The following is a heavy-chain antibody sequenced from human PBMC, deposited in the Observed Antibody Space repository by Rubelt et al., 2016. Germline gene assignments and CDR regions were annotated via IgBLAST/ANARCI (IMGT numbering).Heavy chain of an antibody. J-gene: IGHJ4*02. CDR1: GYTFTSYG. Sequence: QVQLVQSGAEVKKPGASVKVSCKASGYTFTSYGISWVRQAPGQGLEWMGWISAYNGHKNYAQKLQGRVTMTTDTSTSTAYMELRSLRSDDTAVYYCARVISGVEYSSSWHFDYWGQGTLVTVSS. CDR2: ISAYNGHK. CDR3: ARVISGVEYSSSWHFDY. V-gene: IGHV1-18*01. D-gene: IGHD6-13*01.